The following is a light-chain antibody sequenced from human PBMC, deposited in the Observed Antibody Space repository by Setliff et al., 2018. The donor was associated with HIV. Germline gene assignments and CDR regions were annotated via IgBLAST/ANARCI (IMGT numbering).Light chain of an antibody. V-gene: IGKV3-15*01. CDR2: GAS. CDR3: QQYHEWPLT. CDR1: QSISNN. Sequence: EIVLTQSPATLSVSPGESATLSCRASQSISNNLAWYQHKPDQSPRLLIYGASTRATAFAARFSGSGSGTEFTLTISSLQSEDFGVYYCQQYHEWPLTLGQGTKVDIK. J-gene: IGKJ1*01.